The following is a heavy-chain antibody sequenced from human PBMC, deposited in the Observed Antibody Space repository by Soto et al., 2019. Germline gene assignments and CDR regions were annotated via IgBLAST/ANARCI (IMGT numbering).Heavy chain of an antibody. CDR1: GGSFSGYY. J-gene: IGHJ6*02. V-gene: IGHV4-34*01. Sequence: LALTFAVYGGSFSGYYWSWIRQPPGKGLEWIGEINHSGSTNYNPSLKSRVTISVDTSKNQFSLKLSSVTAADTAVYYCARAPGSLGYSYGYPYYGMDVWGQGTTVTVSS. CDR3: ARAPGSLGYSYGYPYYGMDV. CDR2: INHSGST. D-gene: IGHD5-18*01.